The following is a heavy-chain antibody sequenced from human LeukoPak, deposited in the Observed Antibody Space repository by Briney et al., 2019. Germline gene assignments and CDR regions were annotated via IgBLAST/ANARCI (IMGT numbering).Heavy chain of an antibody. Sequence: SETLSLTCAVYGGSFSGYYWSWIRHPPGKGLEWIGEINHSGSTNYNPSLKSRVTIPVDTSKDQFSLKLDSVTAADTAVYYCARLRPYSSSWSYYYYMDVWGKGTTDTISS. V-gene: IGHV4-34*01. CDR3: ARLRPYSSSWSYYYYMDV. CDR2: INHSGST. CDR1: GGSFSGYY. J-gene: IGHJ6*03. D-gene: IGHD6-13*01.